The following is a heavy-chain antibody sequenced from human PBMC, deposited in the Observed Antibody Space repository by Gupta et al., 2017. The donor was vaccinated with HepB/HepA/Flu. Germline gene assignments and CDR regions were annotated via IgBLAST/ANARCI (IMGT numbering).Heavy chain of an antibody. CDR3: AREVSVAVSTDHSVGAFDI. Sequence: GTFSSYAISWVRQAPGQGLEWLGGIIPIFGTANYAQKFQGRVTITADESKSTGYMEPSSLRSEDTAVYYCAREVSVAVSTDHSVGAFDIWGQGTMVTVSS. CDR1: GTFSSYA. CDR2: IIPIFGTA. V-gene: IGHV1-69*01. J-gene: IGHJ3*02. D-gene: IGHD2-15*01.